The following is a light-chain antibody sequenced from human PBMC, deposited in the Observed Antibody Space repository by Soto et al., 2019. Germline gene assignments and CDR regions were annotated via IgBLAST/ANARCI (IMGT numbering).Light chain of an antibody. CDR1: QSVSSSY. CDR2: GAS. CDR3: QHYGSSLWT. J-gene: IGKJ1*01. Sequence: EIVLTQSPGTLSLSPGERATLSCRASQSVSSSYLAWYQQKPGQAPRLLIYGASSRATGLPDKFSGSGSGKDFTLTISRLEPEDFAGYYCQHYGSSLWTFGQGTKVEIK. V-gene: IGKV3-20*01.